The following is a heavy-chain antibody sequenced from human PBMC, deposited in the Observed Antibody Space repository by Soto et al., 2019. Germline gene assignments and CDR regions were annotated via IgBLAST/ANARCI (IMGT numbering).Heavy chain of an antibody. CDR3: ARDRFRIYGDYDPDAFDI. V-gene: IGHV1-18*01. CDR1: GYTFTSYG. J-gene: IGHJ3*02. D-gene: IGHD4-17*01. CDR2: ISAYNGNT. Sequence: QVQLVQSGAEVKKPGASVKVSCKASGYTFTSYGISWVRQAPGQGLEWMGWISAYNGNTNYAQKLQGRVTMTTDTSTSTAYMELRSLRSDDTAVYYCARDRFRIYGDYDPDAFDIWGQGTMVTVSS.